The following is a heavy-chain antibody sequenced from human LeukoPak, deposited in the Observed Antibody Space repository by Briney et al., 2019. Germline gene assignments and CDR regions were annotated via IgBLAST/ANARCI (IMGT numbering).Heavy chain of an antibody. CDR1: GFTFRTYW. J-gene: IGHJ5*02. Sequence: GGSLRLSCAASGFTFRTYWMHWVRQAPGKGLLWVSRINTDGSGTIYADSVKGRFTISRDNANNTLYLQMNSLRAEDTALYYCARAKPGGNWFDPWGQGTLVTVSS. V-gene: IGHV3-74*01. CDR2: INTDGSGT. CDR3: ARAKPGGNWFDP. D-gene: IGHD3-16*01.